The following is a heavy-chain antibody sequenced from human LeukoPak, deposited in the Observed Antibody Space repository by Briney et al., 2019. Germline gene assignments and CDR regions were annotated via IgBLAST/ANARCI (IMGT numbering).Heavy chain of an antibody. D-gene: IGHD2-15*01. Sequence: SVKVSCKASGGTFSSYAISWVRRAPGQGLEWMGGIIPIFGTANYAQKFQGRVTITTDESTSTAYMELSSLRSEDTAVYYCAREVVVAATRVYYFDYWGQGTLVTVSS. CDR3: AREVVVAATRVYYFDY. CDR2: IIPIFGTA. J-gene: IGHJ4*02. CDR1: GGTFSSYA. V-gene: IGHV1-69*05.